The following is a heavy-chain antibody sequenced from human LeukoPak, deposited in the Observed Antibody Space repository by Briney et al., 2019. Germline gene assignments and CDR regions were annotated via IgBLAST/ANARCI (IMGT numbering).Heavy chain of an antibody. D-gene: IGHD6-19*01. V-gene: IGHV4-34*01. CDR1: GGSFSGYY. CDR3: ARGLRCGSGWGGREKYYFDY. J-gene: IGHJ4*02. CDR2: INHSGST. Sequence: TSETLSLTCAVYGGSFSGYYWSWIRQPPGKGLEWIGEINHSGSTNYNPSLKSRVTISVDTSKNQFSLKLSSVTAADTAVYYCARGLRCGSGWGGREKYYFDYWGQGTLVTVSS.